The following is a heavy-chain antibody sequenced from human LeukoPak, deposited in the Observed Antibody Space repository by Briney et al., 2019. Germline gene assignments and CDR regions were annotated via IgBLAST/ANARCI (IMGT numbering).Heavy chain of an antibody. Sequence: GGSLRLSCTDSGFSFTSYGMNWVRQAPGKGLEWVSYISSTSGTIQYADSVNGRFTISRDNAKNSLYLQMNSLRAEDTAVYYCARDLVRYFDYWGQGTLVTVSS. CDR3: ARDLVRYFDY. CDR1: GFSFTSYG. V-gene: IGHV3-48*04. J-gene: IGHJ4*02. CDR2: ISSTSGTI.